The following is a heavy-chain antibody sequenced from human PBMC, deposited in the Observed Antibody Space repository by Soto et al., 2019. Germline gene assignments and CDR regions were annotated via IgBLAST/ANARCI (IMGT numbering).Heavy chain of an antibody. J-gene: IGHJ1*01. CDR3: AKFSNSNTD. CDR1: GFTFSTYA. CDR2: MSGDDGAT. V-gene: IGHV3-23*01. Sequence: EVQLLESGGGFVQPGGSLRLSCAASGFTFSTYAMTWVRQAPGKGLEWVSSMSGDDGATYYADSVKGRFTIFRDNSKNILYLRMNSLRAEDTAVYYCAKFSNSNTDWGQGALVTVSS.